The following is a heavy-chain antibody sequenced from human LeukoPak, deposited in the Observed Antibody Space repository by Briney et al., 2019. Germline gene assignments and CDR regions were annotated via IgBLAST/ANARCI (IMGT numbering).Heavy chain of an antibody. CDR2: MNPNSGNT. Sequence: ASVKVSCKASGYTFTSYDINWVRQATGQGLEWMGWMNPNSGNTGYAQKFQGRVTMTRDTSMRTAYMELSSLRSEDTAVYYCAREPMTGHFDYWGQGTLVTVSS. CDR3: AREPMTGHFDY. CDR1: GYTFTSYD. D-gene: IGHD3-22*01. J-gene: IGHJ4*02. V-gene: IGHV1-8*01.